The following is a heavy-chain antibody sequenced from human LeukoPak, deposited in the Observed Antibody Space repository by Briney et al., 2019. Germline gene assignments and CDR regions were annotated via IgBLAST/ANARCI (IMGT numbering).Heavy chain of an antibody. D-gene: IGHD3-22*01. CDR2: IRYDGSNK. CDR3: ARDRTPIVVASTVDY. V-gene: IGHV3-30*02. CDR1: GFTFSSYG. Sequence: PGGSLRLSCAASGFTFSSYGMHWVRQAPGKGLEWVAFIRYDGSNKYYADSVKGRFTISRDNSKNTLYLQMNSLRPEDTAVYYCARDRTPIVVASTVDYWGQGTLVTVSS. J-gene: IGHJ4*02.